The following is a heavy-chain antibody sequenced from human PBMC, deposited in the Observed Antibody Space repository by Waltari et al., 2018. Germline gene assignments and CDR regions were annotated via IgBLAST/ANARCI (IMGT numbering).Heavy chain of an antibody. Sequence: EVQLVESGGGLIQPGGSLRLSCAASGFTVSSNYMSWVRQAPGKGLELVSVIYSGGSTYYADAVKGRLTISRDNSKNTLYLQMNSLRAEDTAVYYCAREYCSSTSCHDYWGQGTLVTVSS. CDR1: GFTVSSNY. D-gene: IGHD2-2*01. J-gene: IGHJ4*02. CDR3: AREYCSSTSCHDY. CDR2: IYSGGST. V-gene: IGHV3-53*01.